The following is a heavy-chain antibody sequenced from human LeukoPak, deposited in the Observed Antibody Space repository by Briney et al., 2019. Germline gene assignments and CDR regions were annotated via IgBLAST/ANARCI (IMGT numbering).Heavy chain of an antibody. D-gene: IGHD2-15*01. CDR2: INPNSGGT. CDR3: ARVVGVQGWFDP. V-gene: IGHV1-2*02. Sequence: GASGTVSCKSSGYTFTCYRIHWVRQAPGQGLEWMGWINPNSGGTNYAQEFQGRVTITRDTAISTASMELSRLRSDDTAVYYCARVVGVQGWFDPWGQGTLVTVSS. J-gene: IGHJ5*02. CDR1: GYTFTCYR.